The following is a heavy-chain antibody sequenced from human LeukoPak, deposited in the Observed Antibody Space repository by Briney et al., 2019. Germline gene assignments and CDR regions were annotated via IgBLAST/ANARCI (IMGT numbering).Heavy chain of an antibody. CDR3: ARETSGWYGADY. CDR1: GFTFSSYA. D-gene: IGHD6-19*01. Sequence: GGSLRLSCAASGFTFSSYAMSWVRQAPGKGLEWVSAISGSGGSTYYADSVKGRFTISRDNAKNSLYLQMNSLRAEDTAVYYCARETSGWYGADYWGQGTLVTVSS. CDR2: ISGSGGST. J-gene: IGHJ4*02. V-gene: IGHV3-23*01.